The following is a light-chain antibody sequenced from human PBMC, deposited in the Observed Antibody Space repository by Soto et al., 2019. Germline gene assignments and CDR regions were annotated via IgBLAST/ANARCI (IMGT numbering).Light chain of an antibody. V-gene: IGKV1-5*03. CDR1: QSISRW. CDR2: KAS. CDR3: QQYNDNWT. J-gene: IGKJ1*01. Sequence: DIQMTQSPSTLSASVGDRVTITCRASQSISRWLAWYQQKPGTVPKLLIYKASTLQSGVPSRFSGSGSGTEFTLTSSSLQPDDSATYYCQQYNDNWTFGQGTKVEIK.